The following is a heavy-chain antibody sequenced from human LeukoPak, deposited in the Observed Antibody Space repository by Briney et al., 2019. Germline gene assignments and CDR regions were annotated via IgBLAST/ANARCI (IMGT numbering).Heavy chain of an antibody. CDR2: IYYSGSS. Sequence: SETLSLTCTVSGGSISSSSYYWGWIRQPPGKGLEWIGSIYYSGSSYYNPSLKSRVIISVDTSKNQFSLKLSSVTAAGTAVYYCARHVGSGSYFDYWGQGTLVTVSS. D-gene: IGHD3-22*01. CDR1: GGSISSSSYY. J-gene: IGHJ4*02. V-gene: IGHV4-39*01. CDR3: ARHVGSGSYFDY.